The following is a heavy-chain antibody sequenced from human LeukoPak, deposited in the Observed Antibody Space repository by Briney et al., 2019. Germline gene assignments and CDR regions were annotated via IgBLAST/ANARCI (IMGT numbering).Heavy chain of an antibody. V-gene: IGHV3-33*06. CDR3: AKGTSYCSY. CDR1: GFTFSSYG. J-gene: IGHJ4*02. Sequence: GGSLRLSCAASGFTFSSYGMHWVRQAPGKGLEWVAVIWYDGSNKYYADSVEGRFTISRDNSKNTLYLQMNSLRAEDTAVYYCAKGTSYCSYWGQGTLVTVSS. CDR2: IWYDGSNK. D-gene: IGHD1-26*01.